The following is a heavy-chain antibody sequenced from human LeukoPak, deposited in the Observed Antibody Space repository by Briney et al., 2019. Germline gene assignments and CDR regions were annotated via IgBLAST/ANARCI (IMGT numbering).Heavy chain of an antibody. CDR1: GFTFSSYS. CDR2: ISSSSSYI. V-gene: IGHV3-21*01. Sequence: GGSLRLSCAASGFTFSSYSMNWVRQAPGKGLEWVSSISSSSSYIYYADSVKGRFTISRDNAKNSLYLQMNSLRAEDTAVYYCARDYYDSSGYDYYYYGMDVWGQGTTVTVSS. D-gene: IGHD3-22*01. J-gene: IGHJ6*02. CDR3: ARDYYDSSGYDYYYYGMDV.